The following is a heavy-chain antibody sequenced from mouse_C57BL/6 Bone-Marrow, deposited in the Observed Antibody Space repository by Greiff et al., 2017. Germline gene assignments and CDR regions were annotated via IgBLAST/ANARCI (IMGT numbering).Heavy chain of an antibody. CDR3: ARLMSRWYFDV. V-gene: IGHV1-64*01. CDR1: GYTFTSYW. D-gene: IGHD1-1*01. J-gene: IGHJ1*03. Sequence: VQLQQPGAELVKPGASVQLSCTASGYTFTSYWMHWVKQRPGQGLEWIGMIHPNSGSTNYNEKFKSKATLTVDKSSSTAYMQLSSLTSEDSAVYYCARLMSRWYFDVWGTGTTVTVAS. CDR2: IHPNSGST.